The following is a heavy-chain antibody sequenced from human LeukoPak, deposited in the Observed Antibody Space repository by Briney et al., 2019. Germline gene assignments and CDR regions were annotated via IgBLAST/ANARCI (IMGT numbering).Heavy chain of an antibody. D-gene: IGHD3-3*01. J-gene: IGHJ4*02. CDR1: GFTFSSYA. CDR2: ISGSGGST. CDR3: AKSRITYYDFWSGYPDRLYYFDY. V-gene: IGHV3-23*01. Sequence: PGGSLRLSCAASGFTFSSYAMSWVRQAPGKGLEWVSAISGSGGSTYYADSVKGRFTISRDNSKNTLYLQMNSLRAEDTAVYYCAKSRITYYDFWSGYPDRLYYFDYWGQGTLVTVSS.